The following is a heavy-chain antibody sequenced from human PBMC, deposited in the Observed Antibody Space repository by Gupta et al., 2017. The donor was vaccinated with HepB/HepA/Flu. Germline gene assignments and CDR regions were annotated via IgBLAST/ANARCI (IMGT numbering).Heavy chain of an antibody. CDR2: IKQDGSEK. J-gene: IGHJ5*02. CDR1: GFTFSSYW. V-gene: IGHV3-7*01. D-gene: IGHD5/OR15-5a*01. CDR3: ARELLYVGWFDP. Sequence: EVQLVESGGGLVQPGGSLRLSCAAFGFTFSSYWMSWVRQAPGKGLEWVANIKQDGSEKYYVDSVKGRFTISRDNAKNSLYLQMNSLRAEDTAVYYCARELLYVGWFDPWGQGTLVTVSS.